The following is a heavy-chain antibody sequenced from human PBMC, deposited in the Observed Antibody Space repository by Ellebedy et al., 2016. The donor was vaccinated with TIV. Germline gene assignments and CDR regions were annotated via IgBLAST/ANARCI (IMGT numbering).Heavy chain of an antibody. CDR1: GFTFSSYS. D-gene: IGHD1-26*01. CDR3: ARWGGGSYYFDY. CDR2: ISSSSSYI. Sequence: GGSLRLSXAASGFTFSSYSMNWVRQAPGKGLEWVSSISSSSSYIYYADSVKGRFTISRDNAKNSLYLQMNSLRAEDTAVYYCARWGGGSYYFDYWGQGTLVTVSS. V-gene: IGHV3-21*01. J-gene: IGHJ4*02.